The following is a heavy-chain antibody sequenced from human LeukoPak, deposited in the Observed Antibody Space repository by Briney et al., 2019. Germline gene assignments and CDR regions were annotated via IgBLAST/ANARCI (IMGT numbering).Heavy chain of an antibody. CDR1: GFTFSSYD. CDR3: ARAPAYCGGDCWAFDI. J-gene: IGHJ3*02. V-gene: IGHV3-13*01. CDR2: IGTAGDT. D-gene: IGHD2-21*02. Sequence: PGGSLRLSCAASGFTFSSYDMHWVRQATGKGLEWVSAIGTAGDTYYPGSVKGRFTISRENAKNSLYLQMNSLRAGDTAVYYCARAPAYCGGDCWAFDIWGQGTMVTVSS.